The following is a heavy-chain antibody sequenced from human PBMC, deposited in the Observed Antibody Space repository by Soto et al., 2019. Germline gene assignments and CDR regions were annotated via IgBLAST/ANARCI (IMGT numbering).Heavy chain of an antibody. CDR3: ARDREGYGSGI. CDR2: ISAYNGNT. D-gene: IGHD3-10*01. CDR1: GYTFTSYG. Sequence: QVQLVQSGAEVKKPGASVKVSCKASGYTFTSYGISWVRQSPGQGLEWTGWISAYNGNTNYAQKLQGRVTMTTDTSTSTDYMELRSLRSDDTAVYYCARDREGYGSGIWGQGTLVTVSS. V-gene: IGHV1-18*01. J-gene: IGHJ4*02.